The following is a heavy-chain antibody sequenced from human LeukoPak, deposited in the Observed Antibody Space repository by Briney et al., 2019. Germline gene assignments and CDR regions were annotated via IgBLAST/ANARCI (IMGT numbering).Heavy chain of an antibody. CDR2: ISSSVSIT. Sequence: PGGSLRLSCAASGFTFIDYYMSCVPQAPGKGLEWVSYISSSVSITNYAHSVKGRFTISRDNAKNSLYLPMNSLRAEDTTVHYCTRDRKNSYGDALADWGQGWLVTV. J-gene: IGHJ4*02. CDR3: TRDRKNSYGDALAD. CDR1: GFTFIDYY. D-gene: IGHD5-18*01. V-gene: IGHV3-11*01.